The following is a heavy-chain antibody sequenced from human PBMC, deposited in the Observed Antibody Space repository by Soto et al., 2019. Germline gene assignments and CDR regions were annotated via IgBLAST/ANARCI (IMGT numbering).Heavy chain of an antibody. V-gene: IGHV1-69*13. J-gene: IGHJ3*02. CDR2: IIPIFGTA. CDR3: ARLTVTVTTAGAFDI. D-gene: IGHD4-4*01. CDR1: GGTFSSYA. Sequence: SVKVSCKASGGTFSSYAISWVRQAPVQGLEWMGGIIPIFGTANYAQKFQGRVTITADESTSTAYMELSSLRSEDTAVYYCARLTVTVTTAGAFDIWGQGIMVTVSS.